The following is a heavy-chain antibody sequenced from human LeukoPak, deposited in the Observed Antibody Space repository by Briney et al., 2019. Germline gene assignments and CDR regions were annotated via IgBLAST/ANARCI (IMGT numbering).Heavy chain of an antibody. CDR1: GFTFSSYS. CDR2: ISSSSSYI. Sequence: GGSLRLSCAASGFTFSSYSINWVRQAPGKGLEWVSSISSSSSYIYYADSVKGRFTISRDNAKNSLFLQMNSLRAEDTAVYYCARDHSGWSFDYWGQRTLVTVSS. J-gene: IGHJ4*02. V-gene: IGHV3-21*01. CDR3: ARDHSGWSFDY. D-gene: IGHD6-19*01.